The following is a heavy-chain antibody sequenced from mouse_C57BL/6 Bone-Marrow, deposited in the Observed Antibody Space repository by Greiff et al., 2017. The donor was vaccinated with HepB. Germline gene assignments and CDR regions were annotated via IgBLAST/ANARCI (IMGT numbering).Heavy chain of an antibody. V-gene: IGHV2-5*01. CDR3: ITTVVVPYYAMDY. Sequence: QVQLQQSGPGLVQPSQSLSITCTVSGFSLTSYGVHWVRQSPGKGLEWLGVIWRGGSTDYNAAFMSRLSITKDNSKSQVFFKMNSLQADDTAIYYCITTVVVPYYAMDYWGQGTSVTVSS. CDR1: GFSLTSYG. CDR2: IWRGGST. J-gene: IGHJ4*01. D-gene: IGHD1-1*01.